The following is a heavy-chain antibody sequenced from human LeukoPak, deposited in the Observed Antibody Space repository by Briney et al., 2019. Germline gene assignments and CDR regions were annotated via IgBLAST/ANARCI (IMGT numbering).Heavy chain of an antibody. D-gene: IGHD2-15*01. Sequence: GGTLRLSCAASGFTFNIYWMDWVRHAPGKGLLWVSRINNDGSDTTYADSVKGRFTISRDNAKNTLYLQMNSLRSEDTAVYYCARGCSCGSCYDNWGQGSLVTVSS. V-gene: IGHV3-74*01. J-gene: IGHJ4*02. CDR3: ARGCSCGSCYDN. CDR1: GFTFNIYW. CDR2: INNDGSDT.